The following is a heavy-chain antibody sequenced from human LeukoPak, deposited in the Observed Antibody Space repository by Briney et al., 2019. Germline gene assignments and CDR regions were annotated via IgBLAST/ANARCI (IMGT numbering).Heavy chain of an antibody. J-gene: IGHJ6*03. CDR2: IYGSGNT. V-gene: IGHV4-4*07. Sequence: SETLSLTCTVSGASIISDDCSWIRQSARPGLDWIGRIYGSGNTGYNPYLKSRVTMSLDTSRKQFSLRLSSVTAADAAVYYGARFKFYDSTGYSPGYYMDVWCKGTTVSVFS. CDR1: GASIISDD. CDR3: ARFKFYDSTGYSPGYYMDV. D-gene: IGHD3-22*01.